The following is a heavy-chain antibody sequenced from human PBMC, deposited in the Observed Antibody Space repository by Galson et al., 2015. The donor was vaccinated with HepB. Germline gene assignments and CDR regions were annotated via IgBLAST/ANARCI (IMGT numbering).Heavy chain of an antibody. Sequence: SCAASGFTFSSYSMNWVRQAPGKGLEWVSYISSSSSTIYYADSVKGRFTISRDNAKNSLYLQMNSLRAEDTAVYYCARSKPAVAGPFDYWGQGTLVTVSS. D-gene: IGHD6-19*01. CDR3: ARSKPAVAGPFDY. CDR2: ISSSSSTI. J-gene: IGHJ4*02. CDR1: GFTFSSYS. V-gene: IGHV3-48*01.